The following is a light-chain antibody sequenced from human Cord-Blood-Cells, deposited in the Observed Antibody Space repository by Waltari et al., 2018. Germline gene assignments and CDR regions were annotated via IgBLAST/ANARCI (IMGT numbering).Light chain of an antibody. CDR2: KAS. CDR1: QRISSW. Sequence: DIQMTQSPSTLSASVGDRVTITFRASQRISSWLAWYQQKPGKAPKLLIYKASSLESGVPSRFSGSGSGTEFTLTISSLQPDDFATYYCQQYNSYSPWTFGQGTKVEIK. CDR3: QQYNSYSPWT. V-gene: IGKV1-5*03. J-gene: IGKJ1*01.